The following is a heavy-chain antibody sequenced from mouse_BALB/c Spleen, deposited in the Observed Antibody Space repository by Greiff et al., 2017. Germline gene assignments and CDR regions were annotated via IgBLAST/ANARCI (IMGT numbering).Heavy chain of an antibody. Sequence: EVKPMESGPELVKPGASVKMSWKASGYTFTSHVMHRVKQKPGQGPEWIGYINPYNDGTKYNEKFKGKATMTSDKSSSTAYMELSSLTSEDSAVYYCARTHYYGSSHYWYFDVWGAGTTVTVSS. CDR1: GYTFTSHV. D-gene: IGHD1-1*01. V-gene: IGHV1-14*01. J-gene: IGHJ1*01. CDR3: ARTHYYGSSHYWYFDV. CDR2: INPYNDGT.